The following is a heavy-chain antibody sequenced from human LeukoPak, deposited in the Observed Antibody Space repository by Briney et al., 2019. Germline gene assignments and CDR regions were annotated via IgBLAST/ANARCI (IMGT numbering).Heavy chain of an antibody. V-gene: IGHV4-34*01. J-gene: IGHJ4*02. CDR3: AARESSTTVVTRFDY. D-gene: IGHD4-23*01. Sequence: SETLSLTCAVYGGSFSGYYWSWIRQPPGKGLEWIGEINHSGSTNYNPSLKSRVTISVDTSKNQFSLKLSSVTAADTAVYYCAARESSTTVVTRFDYWGQGTLVTVPS. CDR1: GGSFSGYY. CDR2: INHSGST.